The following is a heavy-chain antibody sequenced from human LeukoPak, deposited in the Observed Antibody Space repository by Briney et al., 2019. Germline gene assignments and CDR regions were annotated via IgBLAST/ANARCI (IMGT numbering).Heavy chain of an antibody. J-gene: IGHJ4*02. D-gene: IGHD6-19*01. V-gene: IGHV3-7*01. CDR2: IKEDGSIQ. CDR3: ARDVWTGVAVSDY. CDR1: GFTFSSYW. Sequence: PGGSLRLSCVASGFTFSSYWMTWFRQAPGRELNCLPNIKEDGSIQYYLDSVRGRFTISRDNAKTSVYLQLNSLRADDTAVYYCARDVWTGVAVSDYWGQGTLVTVSS.